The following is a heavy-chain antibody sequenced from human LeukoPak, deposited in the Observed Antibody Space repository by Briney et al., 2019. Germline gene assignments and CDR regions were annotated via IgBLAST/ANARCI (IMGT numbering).Heavy chain of an antibody. CDR2: ISYDGSNK. CDR3: ARDPGGYYFDY. V-gene: IGHV3-30*04. Sequence: PGGSLRLSCAASGFTISSYAMHWVRQAPGKGLEWVAVISYDGSNKYYADSVKGRFTISRDNSKNTLYLQMNSLRAEDTAVYYCARDPGGYYFDYWGQGTLVTVSS. J-gene: IGHJ4*02. CDR1: GFTISSYA. D-gene: IGHD3-16*01.